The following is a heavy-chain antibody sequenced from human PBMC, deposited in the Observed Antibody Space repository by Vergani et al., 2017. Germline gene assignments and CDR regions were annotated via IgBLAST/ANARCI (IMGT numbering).Heavy chain of an antibody. V-gene: IGHV3-23*01. CDR1: GFTFSSYA. CDR3: AKGVSPPFFSDYYYYMDV. Sequence: EVQLLESGGGLVQPGGSLRLSCAASGFTFSSYAMSWVRQAPGKGLEWVSAISGSGGSTYYADSVKGRFTISRDNSKNTLYLQMNSLRAEDTAVYYCAKGVSPPFFSDYYYYMDVWGKGTTVTVSS. D-gene: IGHD5/OR15-5a*01. CDR2: ISGSGGST. J-gene: IGHJ6*03.